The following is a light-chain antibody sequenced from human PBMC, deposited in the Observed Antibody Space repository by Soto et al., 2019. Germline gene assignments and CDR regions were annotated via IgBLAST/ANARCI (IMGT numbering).Light chain of an antibody. Sequence: QSALTQPASMSGSPGQSITISCTGTSSDVGSYYPVSWFQQHPGKAPKLIIYDVNKRPSGVSDRFSGSKSGNTASLTISGLQAADEAEYYCCSYAGDTTFFVFGTGTKVTVL. CDR3: CSYAGDTTFFV. CDR2: DVN. CDR1: SSDVGSYYP. V-gene: IGLV2-23*02. J-gene: IGLJ1*01.